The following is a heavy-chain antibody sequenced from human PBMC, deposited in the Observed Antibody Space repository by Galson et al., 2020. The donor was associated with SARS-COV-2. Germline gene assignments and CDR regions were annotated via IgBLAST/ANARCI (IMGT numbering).Heavy chain of an antibody. CDR2: IYHSGST. Sequence: SETLSLTCTVSGYSISSGYYWGWIRQPPGKGLEWIGSIYHSGSTYHNPSLKSRVTITVDTAKTQFSLKLSSVTAADTAVYYCARASHIVVVIAIDWFDPWGQGTLVTVSS. CDR3: ARASHIVVVIAIDWFDP. V-gene: IGHV4-38-2*02. D-gene: IGHD2-21*01. J-gene: IGHJ5*02. CDR1: GYSISSGYY.